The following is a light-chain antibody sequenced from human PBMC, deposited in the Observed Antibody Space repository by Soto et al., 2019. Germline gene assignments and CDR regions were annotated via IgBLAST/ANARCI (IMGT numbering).Light chain of an antibody. CDR3: QQYKTYSS. CDR2: RAS. Sequence: DIQMTQSPSTLSASVGDRVTITCRASQNINTWLAWHQQKPGKAPNLLIYRASTLESGVPPRFRGSGSGTEFPLTNSSLESDDIANYYCQQYKTYSSFGGGTKVEIK. CDR1: QNINTW. J-gene: IGKJ4*01. V-gene: IGKV1-5*03.